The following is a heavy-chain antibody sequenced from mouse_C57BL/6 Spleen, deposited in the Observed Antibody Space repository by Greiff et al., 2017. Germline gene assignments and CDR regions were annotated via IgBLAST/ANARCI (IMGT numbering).Heavy chain of an antibody. V-gene: IGHV5-17*01. CDR2: ISSGSSTI. D-gene: IGHD2-5*01. CDR3: ARPYYSNYLFAY. Sequence: EVKVVESGGGLVKPGGSLKLSCAASGFTFSDYGMHWVRQAPEKGLEWVAYISSGSSTIYYADTVKGRFTISRDNAKNTLFLQMTSLRSDDTAMYYCARPYYSNYLFAYWGQGTLVTVSA. J-gene: IGHJ3*01. CDR1: GFTFSDYG.